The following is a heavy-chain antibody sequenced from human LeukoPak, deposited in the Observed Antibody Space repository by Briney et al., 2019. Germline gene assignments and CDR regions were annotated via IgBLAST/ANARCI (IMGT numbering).Heavy chain of an antibody. D-gene: IGHD2-2*01. V-gene: IGHV1-2*02. CDR2: INPNSGGT. CDR1: GYTFTGYY. Sequence: ASVKVSCKASGYTFTGYYMNWVRQAPGQGLEWMGWINPNSGGTNYAQKFQGRVTMTRDTSISTAYMELSRLRSDDTAVYYCARLRIVVVPAAKGRYFDYWGQGTLVTVSS. CDR3: ARLRIVVVPAAKGRYFDY. J-gene: IGHJ4*02.